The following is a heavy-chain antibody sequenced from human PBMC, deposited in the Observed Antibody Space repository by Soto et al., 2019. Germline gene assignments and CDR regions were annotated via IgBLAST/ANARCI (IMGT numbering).Heavy chain of an antibody. CDR1: GYTFTSYA. D-gene: IGHD5-12*01. J-gene: IGHJ4*02. CDR2: INAGNGNT. CDR3: ARAVAVPADFDY. Sequence: QVQLVQSGAEEKKPGASVKVSCKASGYTFTSYAMHWVRQAPGQRLEWMGWINAGNGNTKYSQTFQGRVTITRDTSASPAYMEMSSLRSEYTAVYYCARAVAVPADFDYWGQGTLVTVSS. V-gene: IGHV1-3*05.